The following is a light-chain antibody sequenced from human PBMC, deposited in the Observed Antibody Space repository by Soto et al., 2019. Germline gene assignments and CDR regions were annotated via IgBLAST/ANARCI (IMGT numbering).Light chain of an antibody. J-gene: IGLJ1*01. Sequence: QAALTKPSSVSGTPGQSITISCTGTSSDVGGFNYVSWYQQHPGKAPKLIIYEVSNRPSGVSTRFSGSKSGNTASLNISGLQAEDEADYYCQSYDNNLISYVFGAGTKVTVL. CDR2: EVS. V-gene: IGLV2-14*01. CDR1: SSDVGGFNY. CDR3: QSYDNNLISYV.